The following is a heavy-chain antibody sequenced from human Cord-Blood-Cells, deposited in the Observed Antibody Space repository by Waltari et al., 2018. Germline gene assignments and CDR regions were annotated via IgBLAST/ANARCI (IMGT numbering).Heavy chain of an antibody. CDR1: GRAIRRSSYY. J-gene: IGHJ4*02. Sequence: QLQLQAACPGLVNPSVTLFLSFTDSGRAIRRSSYYCGWIRQPPGKGLAWIGSIYYSGSTYYNPSLKSRVTISVDTSKNQFSLKLSSVTAADTAVYYCARLELTGIVGWGQGTLVTVSS. V-gene: IGHV4-39*01. D-gene: IGHD1-26*01. CDR2: IYYSGST. CDR3: ARLELTGIVG.